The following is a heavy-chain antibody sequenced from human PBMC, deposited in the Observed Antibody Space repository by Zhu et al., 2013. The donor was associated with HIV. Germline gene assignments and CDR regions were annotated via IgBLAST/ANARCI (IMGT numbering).Heavy chain of an antibody. D-gene: IGHD3-3*01. Sequence: QVQLVQSGAEVQKPGASVKLSCKAFGHTLSGSFVHWVRQAPGQGLEWMGWMNPHSGHSGYAQKFQGRGTMTMNTSISTVYMELSSLRSEDTAVYYCARSYYDFWSGYYTGLDPWGQGTLVTVSS. V-gene: IGHV1-8*02. CDR1: GHTLSGSF. CDR3: ARSYYDFWSGYYTGLDP. J-gene: IGHJ5*02. CDR2: MNPHSGHS.